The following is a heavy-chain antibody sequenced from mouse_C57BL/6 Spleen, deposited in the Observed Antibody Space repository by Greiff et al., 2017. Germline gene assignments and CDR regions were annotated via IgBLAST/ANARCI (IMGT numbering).Heavy chain of an antibody. CDR1: GFSLTSYG. J-gene: IGHJ1*03. CDR3: ARSLYDYDGDPHWYFDV. CDR2: IWSGGST. V-gene: IGHV2-2*01. D-gene: IGHD2-4*01. Sequence: VQLQQSGPGLVQPSQSLSITCTVPGFSLTSYGVHWVRQSPGKGLEWLGVIWSGGSTDYNAAFISRLSISKDNSKSQVFFKMNSLQADDTAIYYCARSLYDYDGDPHWYFDVWGTGTTVTVSS.